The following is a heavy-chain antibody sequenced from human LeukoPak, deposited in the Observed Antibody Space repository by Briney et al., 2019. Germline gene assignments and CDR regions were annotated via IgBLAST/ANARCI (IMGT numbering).Heavy chain of an antibody. V-gene: IGHV4-59*08. CDR2: IYYSGST. J-gene: IGHJ4*02. CDR1: GGSISSYY. CDR3: ARHGVYSSSWYKFDY. D-gene: IGHD6-13*01. Sequence: SETLSLTCTVSGGSISSYYWSWIRQPPGKGLEWIGYIYYSGSTNYNPSLKSRVTISVDTSKNQFSLKLSSVTAADTAVYYCARHGVYSSSWYKFDYWGQGTLVTVSS.